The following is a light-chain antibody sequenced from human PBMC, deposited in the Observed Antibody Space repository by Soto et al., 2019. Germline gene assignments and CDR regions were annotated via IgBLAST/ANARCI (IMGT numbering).Light chain of an antibody. V-gene: IGKV3-11*01. CDR1: QSVSSY. J-gene: IGKJ5*01. CDR3: QQRSNWPPIT. CDR2: DAS. Sequence: EIVLTQSPATLSLSPGERATLSCRASQSVSSYLAWYQQKPGQAPRLLIYDASNRATGIPARFSGSGSGTDFTLPISSLEPDDFAVYYCQQRSNWPPITFGQGTRLEIK.